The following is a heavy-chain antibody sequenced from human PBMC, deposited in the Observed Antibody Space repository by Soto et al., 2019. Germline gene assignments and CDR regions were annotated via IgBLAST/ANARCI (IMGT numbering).Heavy chain of an antibody. V-gene: IGHV4-34*01. J-gene: IGHJ6*03. CDR2: INHSGST. CDR1: GGSFSGYY. Sequence: ETLSLTCAVYGGSFSGYYWSWIRQPPGKGLEWIGEINHSGSTNYNPSLKSRVTISVDTSKNQFSLKLSSVTAADTAVYYCARYVVVVPAAGPLYYMDVWGKGTTVTVSS. CDR3: ARYVVVVPAAGPLYYMDV. D-gene: IGHD2-2*01.